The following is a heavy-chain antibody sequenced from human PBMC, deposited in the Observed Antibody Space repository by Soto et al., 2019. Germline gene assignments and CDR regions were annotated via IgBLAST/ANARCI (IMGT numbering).Heavy chain of an antibody. CDR3: ARYRREAVAGYTLDN. Sequence: SETLSLTCTVSGGSISSNYWTWIRQPPGKGLEWIVYVYNSGSTNYNPSLKSRVTISEDTSKSQFSLKVNSMTAADTAVYYCARYRREAVAGYTLDNWGQGILVTVSS. J-gene: IGHJ4*02. CDR1: GGSISSNY. D-gene: IGHD6-13*01. CDR2: VYNSGST. V-gene: IGHV4-59*01.